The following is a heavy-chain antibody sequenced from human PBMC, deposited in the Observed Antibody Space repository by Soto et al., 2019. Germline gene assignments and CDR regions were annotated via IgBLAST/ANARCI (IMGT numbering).Heavy chain of an antibody. J-gene: IGHJ6*02. CDR1: GFTFSSYS. Sequence: PVGSLRLSCAASGFTFSSYSMNWVRQAPGKGLEWVSSISSSSSTIYYADSVKGRFTISRDNAKNSLYLQMNSLRDEDTAVYYCASLFQITMIVGVKGVDYYYGMAGSGQGITVTVFS. D-gene: IGHD3-22*01. V-gene: IGHV3-48*02. CDR2: ISSSSSTI. CDR3: ASLFQITMIVGVKGVDYYYGMAG.